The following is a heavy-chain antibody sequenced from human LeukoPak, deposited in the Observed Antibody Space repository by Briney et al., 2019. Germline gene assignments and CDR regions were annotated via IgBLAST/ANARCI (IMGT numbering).Heavy chain of an antibody. CDR1: GGSISSGGYY. CDR3: ARDLFFKSEGDY. V-gene: IGHV4-31*03. D-gene: IGHD2-21*01. CDR2: IYYSGST. J-gene: IGHJ4*02. Sequence: SETLSLTCTVSGGSISSGGYYWSWIRQHPGKGLEWIGYIYYSGSTYYNPSLKSRVTISVDTSKNQFSLKLSSVTAADTAIYYCARDLFFKSEGDYWGQGTLVTVSS.